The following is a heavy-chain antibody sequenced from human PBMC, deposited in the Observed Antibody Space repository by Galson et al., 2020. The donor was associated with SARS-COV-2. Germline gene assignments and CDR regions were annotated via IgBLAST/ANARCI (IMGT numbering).Heavy chain of an antibody. CDR2: ISGSSGNT. Sequence: GGSLRLSCAASGFTFRSYAMNWVRQAPGKGLEWVSAISGSSGNTYYADSVKGRFTISRDDSKNTLYLQMNSLRADDTAFYYCAKVPEVVVASTPFDYWGQGTLVTVSS. CDR1: GFTFRSYA. D-gene: IGHD2-15*01. CDR3: AKVPEVVVASTPFDY. J-gene: IGHJ4*02. V-gene: IGHV3-23*01.